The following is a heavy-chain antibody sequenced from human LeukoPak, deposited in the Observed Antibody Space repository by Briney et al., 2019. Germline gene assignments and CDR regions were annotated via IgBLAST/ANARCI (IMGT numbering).Heavy chain of an antibody. J-gene: IGHJ3*02. V-gene: IGHV4-34*01. Sequence: PSETLSLTCAVYGGSFTGYYWTWIRQPPGKGLEWIGEINCSGSTNYNPSLKSRVTISVDTSKNQFSLKMGSVTAADTAVYYCARGSRITMIVVVPYHRRAFDIWGQGTMVTVSS. CDR3: ARGSRITMIVVVPYHRRAFDI. D-gene: IGHD3-22*01. CDR1: GGSFTGYY. CDR2: INCSGST.